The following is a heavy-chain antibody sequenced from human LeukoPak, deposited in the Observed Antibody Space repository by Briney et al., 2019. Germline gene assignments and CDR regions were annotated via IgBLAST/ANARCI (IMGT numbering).Heavy chain of an antibody. J-gene: IGHJ3*02. CDR2: IKQDGSEK. Sequence: PGGSLRLSCAASGFTFSSYWMSWVRQAPGKGLEWVANIKQDGSEKYYVDSVKGRFTISRDNAKNSLYLQTNSLRAEDAAVYYCARDYSFDFVVESDAFDIWGQGTMVTVSS. CDR1: GFTFSSYW. CDR3: ARDYSFDFVVESDAFDI. D-gene: IGHD2-21*01. V-gene: IGHV3-7*01.